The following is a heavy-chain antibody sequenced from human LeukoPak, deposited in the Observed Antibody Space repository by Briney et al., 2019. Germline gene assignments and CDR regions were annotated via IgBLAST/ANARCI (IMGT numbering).Heavy chain of an antibody. D-gene: IGHD3-10*01. V-gene: IGHV1-8*01. Sequence: ASVKVSCKASGYTFTSYGINWVRQATGQGLEWMGWMNPNSGNTGYAQKFQGRVTMTRNTSISTAYMELSSLRSEDTAVYYCARGDYYGSGSYGKSYGMDIWGQGTTVTVSS. CDR1: GYTFTSYG. CDR3: ARGDYYGSGSYGKSYGMDI. J-gene: IGHJ6*02. CDR2: MNPNSGNT.